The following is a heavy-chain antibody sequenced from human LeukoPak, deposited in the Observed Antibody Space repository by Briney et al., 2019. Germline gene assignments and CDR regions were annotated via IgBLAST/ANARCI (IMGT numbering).Heavy chain of an antibody. V-gene: IGHV1-8*02. CDR3: ARGVRSLGDAFDI. J-gene: IGHJ3*02. CDR2: MNPNSGNT. Sequence: ASVKVSCKASGGTFSSYDINWVRQATGQGLEWMGWMNPNSGNTGYAQKFQGRVTMTRNTSISTAYMELSSLRSEDTAVYYCARGVRSLGDAFDIWGQGTMVTVPS. CDR1: GGTFSSYD. D-gene: IGHD3-10*01.